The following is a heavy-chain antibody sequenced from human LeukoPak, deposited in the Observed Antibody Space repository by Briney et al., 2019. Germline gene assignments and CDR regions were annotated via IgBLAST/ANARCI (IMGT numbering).Heavy chain of an antibody. CDR2: ISYDGSNK. CDR1: GFTFSSYA. V-gene: IGHV3-30-3*01. Sequence: GGSLRLSCAASGFTFSSYAMHWARQAPGKGLEWVAVISYDGSNKYYADSVKGRFTISRDNSKNTLYLQMNSLRAEDTAVYYCARGRGYFDYWGQGTLVTVSS. J-gene: IGHJ4*02. CDR3: ARGRGYFDY.